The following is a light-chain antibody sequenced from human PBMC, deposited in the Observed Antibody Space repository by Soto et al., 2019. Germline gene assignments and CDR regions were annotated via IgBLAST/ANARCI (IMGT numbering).Light chain of an antibody. CDR3: QQINSYPRT. CDR2: AAA. J-gene: IGKJ4*01. CDR1: QGIGGY. Sequence: DIQLTPSPSFLSASVGDRVTITCRASQGIGGYLAWYQHKPGKAPNLLMYAAATLQSGVPSRFSGSGSGTEFTLTINSLQPEDFATYYCQQINSYPRTFGGGTKVDIK. V-gene: IGKV1-9*01.